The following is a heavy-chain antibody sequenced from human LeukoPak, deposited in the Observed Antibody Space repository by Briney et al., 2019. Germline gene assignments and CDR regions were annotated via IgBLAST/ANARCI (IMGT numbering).Heavy chain of an antibody. CDR1: GYTFTTYG. Sequence: GASVKVSCKASGYTFTTYGITWVRQAPGHGLEWMGWISAYNGNTNYAQKFQGRVTMTRDTSISTAYMELSRLRSDDTAVYYCARDRDPLAYCGGDCYYLFDYWGQGTLVTVSS. D-gene: IGHD2-21*02. CDR2: ISAYNGNT. CDR3: ARDRDPLAYCGGDCYYLFDY. J-gene: IGHJ4*02. V-gene: IGHV1-18*01.